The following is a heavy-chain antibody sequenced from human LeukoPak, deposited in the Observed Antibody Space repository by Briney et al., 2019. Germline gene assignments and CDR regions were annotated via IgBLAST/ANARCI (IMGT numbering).Heavy chain of an antibody. CDR2: ISAYNGNT. Sequence: EASVKVSCKASGYTFTGHYIHWVRQVPGQGLEWVGWISAYNGNTNYAQKLQGRVTMTTDTSTSTAYMELRSLRSDDTAVYYCAREFMVHFPGWFDPWGQGTLVTVSS. CDR1: GYTFTGHY. J-gene: IGHJ5*02. V-gene: IGHV1-18*04. D-gene: IGHD3-10*01. CDR3: AREFMVHFPGWFDP.